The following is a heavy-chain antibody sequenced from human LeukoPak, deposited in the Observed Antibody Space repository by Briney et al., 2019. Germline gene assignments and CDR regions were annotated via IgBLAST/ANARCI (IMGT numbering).Heavy chain of an antibody. V-gene: IGHV3-30*03. CDR1: GFSFITSG. CDR2: ISHDGTNK. J-gene: IGHJ4*02. Sequence: GRSLRLSCAASGFSFITSGMHWVRQAPGKGLEWVAVISHDGTNKYYADSVKGRITIPRDNSKSTLYLQMNSLRAEDTAVYYCARDRGRDYDGLTGYFDYWGQGTLVTISS. D-gene: IGHD3-9*01. CDR3: ARDRGRDYDGLTGYFDY.